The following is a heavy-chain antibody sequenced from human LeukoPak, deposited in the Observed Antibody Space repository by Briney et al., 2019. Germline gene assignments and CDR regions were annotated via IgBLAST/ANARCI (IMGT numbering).Heavy chain of an antibody. CDR1: GGSISSGSYY. V-gene: IGHV4-61*02. CDR2: IYTSGST. Sequence: SETLSLTCTVSGGSISSGSYYWSWVRQPAGKGLEWIGRIYTSGSTNYNPSLKSRVTISVDTSKNQFSLKLSSVTAADTAVYYCARGDQRQQLKYWWCFDLWGRGTLVTVSS. CDR3: ARGDQRQQLKYWWCFDL. J-gene: IGHJ2*01. D-gene: IGHD6-13*01.